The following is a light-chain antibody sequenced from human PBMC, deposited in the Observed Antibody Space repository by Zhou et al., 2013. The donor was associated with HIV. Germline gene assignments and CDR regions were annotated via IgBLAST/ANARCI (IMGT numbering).Light chain of an antibody. J-gene: IGKJ1*01. CDR2: GSS. CDR3: QQSYSSPWT. CDR1: QSISSY. V-gene: IGKV1-39*01. Sequence: DIQMTQSPSSLSASVGDRVIIICRASQSISSYLNWYHQRPGKAPKALIYGSSSLQSGVPSRFSGSGSGTDFTLTISSLQPEDFATYYCQQSYSSPWTFGQGTKVEVK.